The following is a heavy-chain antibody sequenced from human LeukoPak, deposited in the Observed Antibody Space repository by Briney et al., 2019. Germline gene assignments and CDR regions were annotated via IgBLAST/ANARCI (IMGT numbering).Heavy chain of an antibody. CDR2: IWYDGSNK. Sequence: GGSLRLSCAASGFTFSSYGMHWVRQAPGKGLEWVAVIWYDGSNKYYADSVKGRFTISRDNSKNTLYLQMNSLRAEDTAVYYCAKELPVTIYYYYMDVWGKGTTVTVSS. D-gene: IGHD3-10*01. V-gene: IGHV3-33*06. J-gene: IGHJ6*03. CDR1: GFTFSSYG. CDR3: AKELPVTIYYYYMDV.